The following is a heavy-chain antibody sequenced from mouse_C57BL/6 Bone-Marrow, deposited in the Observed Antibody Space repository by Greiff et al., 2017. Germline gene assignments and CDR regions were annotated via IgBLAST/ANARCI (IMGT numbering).Heavy chain of an antibody. Sequence: EVHLVESGGGLVKPGGSLKLSCAASGFTFSSYTMSWVRQTPEKRLEWVATISGGGGNTYYPDSVKGRFTISRDNAKNTLYLQMSSLRSEDTALYYCARPDYYAMDYWGQGTSVTVSS. V-gene: IGHV5-9*01. CDR1: GFTFSSYT. J-gene: IGHJ4*01. CDR2: ISGGGGNT. CDR3: ARPDYYAMDY.